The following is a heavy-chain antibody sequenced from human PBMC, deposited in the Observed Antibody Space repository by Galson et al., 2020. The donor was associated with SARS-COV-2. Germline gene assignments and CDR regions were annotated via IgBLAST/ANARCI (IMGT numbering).Heavy chain of an antibody. J-gene: IGHJ3*02. CDR3: AREGPNYRTDAFDI. V-gene: IGHV3-74*01. Sequence: GGSLRLSCAASGFTFSSYWMHWVRQAPGKGLVWVSRINSDGSSTSYADSVKGRFTISRDNAKNTLYLQMNSLRAEDTAVYYCAREGPNYRTDAFDIWGQGTMVTVSS. CDR1: GFTFSSYW. CDR2: INSDGSST. D-gene: IGHD4-4*01.